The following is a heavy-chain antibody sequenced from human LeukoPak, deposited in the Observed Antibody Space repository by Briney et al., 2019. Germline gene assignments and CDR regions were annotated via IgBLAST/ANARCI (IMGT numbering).Heavy chain of an antibody. Sequence: SETLSLTCTVSGGSISRKYWSWIRQPPGEGLEWIGYIYYSGSTIYNPSLKSRVTISVDTSKNQFPLKLSSVTAADTAVYYCARRAYSSGYYYFDYWGQGTLVTVSS. D-gene: IGHD3-22*01. V-gene: IGHV4-59*01. CDR1: GGSISRKY. CDR3: ARRAYSSGYYYFDY. CDR2: IYYSGST. J-gene: IGHJ4*02.